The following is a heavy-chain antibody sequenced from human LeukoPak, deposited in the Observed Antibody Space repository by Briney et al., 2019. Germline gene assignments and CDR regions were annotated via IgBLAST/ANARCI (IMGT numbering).Heavy chain of an antibody. D-gene: IGHD5-12*01. V-gene: IGHV1-8*01. Sequence: GASVKVSCKASGYTFTSYDINWVRQSTGQGLEWMGWMNPNSGNTGYAQKFQGRVTMTRNTSISTAYMELSSLRSEDTAVYYCARGGVSIVATIWSNRFDPWGPGTLVTVSS. CDR1: GYTFTSYD. CDR2: MNPNSGNT. J-gene: IGHJ5*02. CDR3: ARGGVSIVATIWSNRFDP.